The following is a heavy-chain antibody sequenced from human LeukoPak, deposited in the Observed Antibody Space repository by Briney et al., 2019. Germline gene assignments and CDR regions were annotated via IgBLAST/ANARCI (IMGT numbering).Heavy chain of an antibody. V-gene: IGHV3-48*04. D-gene: IGHD1-26*01. CDR2: ITRDSDTI. CDR1: GFTFSSYS. J-gene: IGHJ3*01. CDR3: ARDPSGTYSYHTFSF. Sequence: PGGSLRLSCAASGFTFSSYSVNWLRQAPGKGPEWLSYITRDSDTIQYADPVKGRFTISRDNAKNSLYLQMNNLRAEDTAVYYCARDPSGTYSYHTFSFWGQGTMVTVSS.